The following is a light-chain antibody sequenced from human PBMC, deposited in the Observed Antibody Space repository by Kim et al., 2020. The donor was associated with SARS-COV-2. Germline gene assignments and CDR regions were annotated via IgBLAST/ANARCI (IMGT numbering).Light chain of an antibody. V-gene: IGLV2-14*01. CDR1: SSDVGGYNY. CDR2: DVS. Sequence: QSALTQPASVSGSPGQSITISCTGTSSDVGGYNYVSWYQQHPGKAPKLMIYDVSKRPSGVSNRFSGSKSGNTASLTSSGLQAEDEADYYCSSYTSSSTSYGVFGGGTQLTGL. J-gene: IGLJ2*01. CDR3: SSYTSSSTSYGV.